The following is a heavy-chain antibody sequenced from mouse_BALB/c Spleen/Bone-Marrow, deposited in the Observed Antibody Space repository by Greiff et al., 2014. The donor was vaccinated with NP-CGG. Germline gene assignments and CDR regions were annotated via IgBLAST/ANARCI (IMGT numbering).Heavy chain of an antibody. CDR2: IYPGDGDT. CDR1: GYAFSSYW. CDR3: ARPGYSAMDY. V-gene: IGHV1-80*01. D-gene: IGHD1-3*01. J-gene: IGHJ4*01. Sequence: QVQLQQSGAELVRPGSSVKISCKPSGYAFSSYWMNWVKQRPGQGPEWIGQIYPGDGDTNYNGKFKGKATLTADKSSSTAYMHLSSLTSEDSAVYFCARPGYSAMDYWGQGTSVTVSS.